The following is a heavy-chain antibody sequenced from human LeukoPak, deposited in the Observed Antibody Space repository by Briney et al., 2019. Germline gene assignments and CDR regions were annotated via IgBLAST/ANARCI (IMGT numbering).Heavy chain of an antibody. Sequence: ASVKVSCKASGYTFTGYYMHWVRQAPGQGLEWMGWINPNSGGTNYAQKFQGRVTMTRDTSLSTAYMELSRLRSDDTAVYYCARVRFLEWTMDVWGKGTTVTVSS. V-gene: IGHV1-2*02. CDR3: ARVRFLEWTMDV. CDR2: INPNSGGT. D-gene: IGHD3-3*01. CDR1: GYTFTGYY. J-gene: IGHJ6*03.